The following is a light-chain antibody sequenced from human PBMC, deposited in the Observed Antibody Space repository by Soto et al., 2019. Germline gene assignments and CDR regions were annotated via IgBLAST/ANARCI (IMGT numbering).Light chain of an antibody. Sequence: QSVLTQSPSASGSPGQSVTISCTGTSGDVGGYNYVSWYQQHPGKAPKLMIYEVSKRPLGVPDRFSGSKSGNTASLTVSGLQAEDEADYYCSLSAGSDKFYVFGTGTKVTVL. CDR3: SLSAGSDKFYV. J-gene: IGLJ1*01. CDR1: SGDVGGYNY. CDR2: EVS. V-gene: IGLV2-8*01.